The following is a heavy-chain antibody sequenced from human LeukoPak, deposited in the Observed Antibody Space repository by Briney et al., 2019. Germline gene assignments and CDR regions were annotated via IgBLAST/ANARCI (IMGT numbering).Heavy chain of an antibody. J-gene: IGHJ4*02. D-gene: IGHD2-2*01. CDR1: GYTFTGYY. Sequence: ASVKLSCKASGYTFTGYYMHWVRQAPAHGLEWMGWINPNSGGTKYAQKSQGRVIMTRDTSISTVYMELSSLRSDDTAVYYCARARGYCSSTKCYDDHDYWGQGTLVTVSS. V-gene: IGHV1-2*02. CDR3: ARARGYCSSTKCYDDHDY. CDR2: INPNSGGT.